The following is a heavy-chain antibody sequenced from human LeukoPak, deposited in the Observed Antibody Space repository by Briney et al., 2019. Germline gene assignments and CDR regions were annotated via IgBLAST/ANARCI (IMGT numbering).Heavy chain of an antibody. CDR1: GYTFTGYY. Sequence: GASVKVSCKASGYTFTGYYMHWVRQAPGQGLEWMGWINPNSGGTNYAQKFQGRVTMTRDTSIGTAYMELSRLRSDDTAVYYCARGSTMIVVVPSDYWGQGTLVTVSS. CDR3: ARGSTMIVVVPSDY. V-gene: IGHV1-2*02. D-gene: IGHD3-22*01. CDR2: INPNSGGT. J-gene: IGHJ4*02.